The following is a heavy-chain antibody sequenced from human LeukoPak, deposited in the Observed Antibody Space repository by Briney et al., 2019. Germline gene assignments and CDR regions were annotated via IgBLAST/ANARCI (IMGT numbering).Heavy chain of an antibody. CDR2: TYYRSKWYN. CDR3: ARGFRFSFDP. D-gene: IGHD2-21*01. V-gene: IGHV6-1*01. Sequence: SQTLSLTCAISGDSVSNTRTSWNWIRQSPSRGLEWLGKTYYRSKWYNDYAVSVKSRITINPDTSKNQFSLQLNSVTPEDTAVYYCARGFRFSFDPWGQETLVTVSS. J-gene: IGHJ5*02. CDR1: GDSVSNTRTS.